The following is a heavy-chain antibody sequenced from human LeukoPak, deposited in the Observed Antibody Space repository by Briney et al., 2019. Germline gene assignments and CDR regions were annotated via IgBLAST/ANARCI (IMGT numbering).Heavy chain of an antibody. J-gene: IGHJ6*03. Sequence: GGSLRLSCAASGFTFSSYWMSWVRQAPGKGLEWVANIKQDGSEKYYVDSVKGRFTISRDNAKNSLYLQMNSLRAEDTAVYYCASGNGNYYYYMDVWGKGTTVTVSS. CDR3: ASGNGNYYYYMDV. V-gene: IGHV3-7*01. CDR1: GFTFSSYW. CDR2: IKQDGSEK. D-gene: IGHD2-8*01.